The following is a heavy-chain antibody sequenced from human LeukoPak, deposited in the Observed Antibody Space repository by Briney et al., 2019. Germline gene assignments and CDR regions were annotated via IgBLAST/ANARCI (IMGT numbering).Heavy chain of an antibody. CDR1: GYTFTSYD. J-gene: IGHJ4*02. V-gene: IGHV1-8*01. CDR3: ARVRRYYGSGSYYEDY. CDR2: MNPNSGNT. Sequence: ASVKVSCKASGYTFTSYDINWLRQATGQGLEWMGWMNPNSGNTGYAQKFRGRVTMTRNTSISTAYMELSSLRSEDTAVYYCARVRRYYGSGSYYEDYWGQGTLVTVSS. D-gene: IGHD3-10*01.